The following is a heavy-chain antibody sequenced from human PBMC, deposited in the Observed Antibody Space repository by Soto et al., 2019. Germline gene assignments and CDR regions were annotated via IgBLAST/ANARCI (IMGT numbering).Heavy chain of an antibody. J-gene: IGHJ4*02. V-gene: IGHV3-23*01. CDR1: GFTFSSYS. D-gene: IGHD3-10*01. CDR3: VTAVRTRLDN. Sequence: PGGSLRLSCAASGFTFSSYSMNWVRRAPGKGLEWVSSISSSGDRSSYADSAKGRFTISRDNSKNTLYLQMNGLRLDDTAVYYCVTAVRTRLDNWGPGTLVTVSS. CDR2: ISSSGDRS.